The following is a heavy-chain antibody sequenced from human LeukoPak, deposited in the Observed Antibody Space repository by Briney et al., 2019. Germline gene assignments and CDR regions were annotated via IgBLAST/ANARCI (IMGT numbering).Heavy chain of an antibody. V-gene: IGHV4-34*01. CDR3: ARGPMVRGVISVSRYFDY. CDR1: GGSFSGYY. CDR2: INHSGST. D-gene: IGHD3-10*01. Sequence: SETLSLTCAVYGGSFSGYYWSWIRQPPGKGLEWIGEINHSGSTNYNPSLKSRVTISVDTSKNQFSLKLSSVTAAGTAVYYCARGPMVRGVISVSRYFDYWGQGTLVTVSS. J-gene: IGHJ4*02.